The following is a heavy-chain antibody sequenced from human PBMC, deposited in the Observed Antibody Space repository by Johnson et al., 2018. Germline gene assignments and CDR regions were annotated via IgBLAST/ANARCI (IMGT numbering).Heavy chain of an antibody. J-gene: IGHJ6*03. D-gene: IGHD2-2*01. CDR3: ARGIVVLPAAMPGPNNSYHYYYYMDV. CDR1: GFTFTNFA. V-gene: IGHV3-30-3*01. CDR2: ISYDGSNE. Sequence: QVQLVQSGGVVVQPGRSLRLSCAASGFTFTNFAIHWVRQAPGKGLEWVAVISYDGSNEFYADSVKGRFTISRDNSKKTLSLQMNSRRPEDTAVYYCARGIVVLPAAMPGPNNSYHYYYYMDVWGKGTTVTVSS.